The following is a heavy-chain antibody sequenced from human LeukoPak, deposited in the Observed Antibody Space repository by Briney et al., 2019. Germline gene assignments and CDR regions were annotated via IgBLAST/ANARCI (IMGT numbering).Heavy chain of an antibody. CDR3: ARSSGSLDY. CDR2: INNDGSST. J-gene: IGHJ4*02. D-gene: IGHD6-19*01. Sequence: GGSLRLSCAASGFTFSTYWMHWVRQAPGKGLVWVSRINNDGSSTAYAGSVEGRFTISRDNAKNSLYLQMNSLRAEDTAVYYCARSSGSLDYWGQGTLVTVSS. CDR1: GFTFSTYW. V-gene: IGHV3-74*01.